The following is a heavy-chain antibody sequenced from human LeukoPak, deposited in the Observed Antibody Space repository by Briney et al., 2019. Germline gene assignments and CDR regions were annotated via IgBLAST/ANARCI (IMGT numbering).Heavy chain of an antibody. CDR1: GGSISSSSYY. Sequence: PSETLSLTCTVSGGSISSSSYYRGWIRQPPGKGLEWIGSISYSGSTYYNPSLKSRVTISVDTSKNQLSLKLNSVTAADTAVYFCARHRYYYDRSGYRDAFDIWGQGTLVTVSS. J-gene: IGHJ3*02. CDR2: ISYSGST. D-gene: IGHD3-22*01. CDR3: ARHRYYYDRSGYRDAFDI. V-gene: IGHV4-39*01.